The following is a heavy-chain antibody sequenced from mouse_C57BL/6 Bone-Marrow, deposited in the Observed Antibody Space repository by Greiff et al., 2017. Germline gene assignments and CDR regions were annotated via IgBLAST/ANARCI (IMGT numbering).Heavy chain of an antibody. D-gene: IGHD2-1*01. V-gene: IGHV1-55*01. CDR3: DRPDYGNYWYFDV. CDR2: IYPGSGST. J-gene: IGHJ1*03. CDR1: GYTFTSYW. Sequence: VQLQQSGAELVKPGASVKMSCKASGYTFTSYWITWVKQRPGQGLEWIGDIYPGSGSTNYNEKFKSKATLTVDTSSLTAYMQLSSLTSEASAVYDCDRPDYGNYWYFDVWGTGTTVTVSS.